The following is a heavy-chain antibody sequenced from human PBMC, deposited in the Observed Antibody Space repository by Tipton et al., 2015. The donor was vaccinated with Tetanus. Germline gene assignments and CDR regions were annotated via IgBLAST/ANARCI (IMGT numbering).Heavy chain of an antibody. J-gene: IGHJ4*02. V-gene: IGHV3-15*07. CDR3: PTSGIVGSGSRVDS. D-gene: IGHD1-26*01. Sequence: SLRLSCATSGLFFKNAWMNWVRQAPGKGLEWVGRIKSKTDGGTTDYAARGKDRFSISRDDSKNTLFLQMNSLKTEDTAVYSCPTSGIVGSGSRVDSWGRGTLVTVSS. CDR1: GLFFKNAW. CDR2: IKSKTDGGTT.